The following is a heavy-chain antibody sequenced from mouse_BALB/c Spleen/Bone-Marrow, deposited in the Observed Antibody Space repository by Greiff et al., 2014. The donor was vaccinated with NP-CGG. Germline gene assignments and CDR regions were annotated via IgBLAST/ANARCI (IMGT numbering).Heavy chain of an antibody. V-gene: IGHV1S130*01. CDR2: IHPNSGNT. CDR1: GYTLTSSW. J-gene: IGHJ1*01. D-gene: IGHD2-14*01. CDR3: ARSYRFWYFDV. Sequence: QVHVKQSGSVLVRPGASVKLTCKASGYTLTSSWMHWAKQRPGQGLEWIGDIHPNSGNTNYNEKFRGKATLTVDTSSNTAYVDLSSLTSEDSAVYYCARSYRFWYFDVWGAGTTLSLSS.